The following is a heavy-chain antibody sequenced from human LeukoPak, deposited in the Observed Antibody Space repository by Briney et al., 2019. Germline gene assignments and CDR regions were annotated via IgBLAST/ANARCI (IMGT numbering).Heavy chain of an antibody. CDR3: TTRGNVIVADTRAFDI. D-gene: IGHD6-19*01. Sequence: GGSLRLSCAASGFTFSSYSMNWVRQAPGKGLEWVSSISSSSSYIYYADSVKGRFTISRDNAKNSLYLQMNSLRAEDTAVYYCTTRGNVIVADTRAFDIWGQGTMVTVSS. J-gene: IGHJ3*02. CDR2: ISSSSSYI. V-gene: IGHV3-21*03. CDR1: GFTFSSYS.